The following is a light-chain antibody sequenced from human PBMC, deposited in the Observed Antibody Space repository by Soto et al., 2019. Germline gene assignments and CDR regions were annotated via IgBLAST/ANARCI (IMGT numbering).Light chain of an antibody. Sequence: QSVLTQPASVSGSPGQSITISCTGTDSDVGGYNYVSWYQHHPGKAPKLIIYEVTNRPSGVSIRFSGSKSGNTASLTISGLQAEDEADYYCNSYPSNNPPPLGSGTKVTVL. CDR2: EVT. CDR1: DSDVGGYNY. V-gene: IGLV2-14*01. CDR3: NSYPSNNPPP. J-gene: IGLJ1*01.